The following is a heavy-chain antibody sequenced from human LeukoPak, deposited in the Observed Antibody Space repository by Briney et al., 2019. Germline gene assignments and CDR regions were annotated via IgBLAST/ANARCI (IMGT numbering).Heavy chain of an antibody. CDR1: GFIFTDYL. Sequence: GGSLRLSCAASGFIFTDYLMNWVRQAPGRGLEWLASVKGDGSATSYVDSVKGRFTISRDNSKNTLYLQMNSLRAEDTAVYYCARARTLGLRLGELSTWGQGTLVTVSS. J-gene: IGHJ5*02. D-gene: IGHD3-16*02. CDR3: ARARTLGLRLGELST. V-gene: IGHV3-7*01. CDR2: VKGDGSAT.